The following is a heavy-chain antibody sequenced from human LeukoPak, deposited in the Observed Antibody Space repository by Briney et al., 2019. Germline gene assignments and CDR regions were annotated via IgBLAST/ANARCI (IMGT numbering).Heavy chain of an antibody. CDR1: GFTFSSYN. D-gene: IGHD2-2*02. CDR2: ISSSSSYI. V-gene: IGHV3-21*01. Sequence: PGGSLRLSCAASGFTFSSYNMNWVRQAPGKGLEWVSSISSSSSYIYYADSVKGRFTISRDNAKNTLYLQMNSLRAEDTAVYYCAKLKVPAAIGPDAFDIWGQGTMVTVSS. CDR3: AKLKVPAAIGPDAFDI. J-gene: IGHJ3*02.